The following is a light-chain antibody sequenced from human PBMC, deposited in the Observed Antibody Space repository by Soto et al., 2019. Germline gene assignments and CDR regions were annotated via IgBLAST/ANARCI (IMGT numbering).Light chain of an antibody. CDR3: QQLNSYPRGIT. J-gene: IGKJ3*01. Sequence: DIQLTQSPSFLSASVGDRVTITCRASQGISSYLARYQQKPGKAPKLLIYAASTLQSGVPSRFSGSGSGTEFTLTISSLQPEDFATYYCQQLNSYPRGITFGPGTKVDIK. CDR2: AAS. V-gene: IGKV1-9*01. CDR1: QGISSY.